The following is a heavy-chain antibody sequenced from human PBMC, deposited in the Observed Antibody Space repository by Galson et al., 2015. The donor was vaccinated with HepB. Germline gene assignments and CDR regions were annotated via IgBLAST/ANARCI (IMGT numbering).Heavy chain of an antibody. CDR1: GYTFSNYA. J-gene: IGHJ4*02. CDR3: ARYLPPQTTVTTWAFGY. D-gene: IGHD4-11*01. Sequence: SVKVSCKASGYTFSNYAMNWVRQAPGQGPEWMGWINTNTGNPTYAQAFTGRFVFSLDTSVSTAFLQISSLKPEDTAVYYCARYLPPQTTVTTWAFGYWGQVTLVTVSS. V-gene: IGHV7-4-1*02. CDR2: INTNTGNP.